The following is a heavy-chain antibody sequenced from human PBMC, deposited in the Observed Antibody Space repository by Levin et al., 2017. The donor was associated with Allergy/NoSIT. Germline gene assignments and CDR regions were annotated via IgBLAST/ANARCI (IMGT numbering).Heavy chain of an antibody. J-gene: IGHJ4*02. D-gene: IGHD3-10*01. CDR3: ARDFSLWFGDLFPKSMHDY. V-gene: IGHV3-7*01. Sequence: PGGSLRLSCTSSGFTFSNYWMSWVRQAPGKGLEWVAKIKPDGSEEYYLDSVKGRFSISRDNAKNSVFLQMNSLRVEDTAVYYCARDFSLWFGDLFPKSMHDYWGQGTLVSVST. CDR2: IKPDGSEE. CDR1: GFTFSNYW.